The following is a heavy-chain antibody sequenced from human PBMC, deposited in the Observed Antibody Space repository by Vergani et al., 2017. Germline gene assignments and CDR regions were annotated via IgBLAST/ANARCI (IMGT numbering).Heavy chain of an antibody. V-gene: IGHV3-74*01. CDR3: ARGGSTAYSNYVSWWFDP. Sequence: EVQLVESGGGLVQPGGSLRLSCAASGFTFSSYWMHWVRQAPGKGLVWVSRINSDGSSTSYADSVKGRFTISRDNAKNTLYLQMNSLRAEDTAVYYCARGGSTAYSNYVSWWFDPWGQGTLVTVSS. CDR2: INSDGSST. D-gene: IGHD4-11*01. CDR1: GFTFSSYW. J-gene: IGHJ5*02.